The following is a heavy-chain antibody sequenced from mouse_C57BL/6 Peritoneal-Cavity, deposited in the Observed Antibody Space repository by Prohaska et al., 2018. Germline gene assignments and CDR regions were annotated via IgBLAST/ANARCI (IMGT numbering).Heavy chain of an antibody. D-gene: IGHD2-5*01. J-gene: IGHJ1*03. V-gene: IGHV11-2*01. CDR3: RGYDSNYWYFDV. CDR2: INSDGSAI. Sequence: EWLGDINSDGSAINYAPSIKDRFTIFRDNDKSTLYLQMSNVRSEETATYFCRGYDSNYWYFDVWGTGTTVTVSS.